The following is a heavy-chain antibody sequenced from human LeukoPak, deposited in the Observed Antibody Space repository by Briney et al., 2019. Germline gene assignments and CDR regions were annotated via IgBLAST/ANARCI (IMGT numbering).Heavy chain of an antibody. Sequence: EAGGSLRLSCAASGFTFSSYAMSWVRQAPGKGLEWVSGISGSGGSTVYVDSVKGRFTISRDNSKNTLYLQMNSLKAEDTAVYYCAKPARTDYADYWGRGTLVTVSS. V-gene: IGHV3-23*01. CDR1: GFTFSSYA. CDR3: AKPARTDYADY. CDR2: ISGSGGST. D-gene: IGHD1-14*01. J-gene: IGHJ4*02.